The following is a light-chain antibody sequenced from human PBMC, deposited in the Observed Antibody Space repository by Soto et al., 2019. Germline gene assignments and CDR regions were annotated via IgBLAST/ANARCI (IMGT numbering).Light chain of an antibody. V-gene: IGLV4-69*01. CDR1: SGHSSYA. CDR3: QTGGSGIHVG. Sequence: QSVLTQSPSASASLGASVKLTCTLSSGHSSYAIAWHQQQPEKGPRYLMKVNSDGSHSKGDGIPDRFSGSSSGAERYLTISSLQSEDEGDCYCQTGGSGIHVGFGGGTTLTVL. CDR2: VNSDGSH. J-gene: IGLJ2*01.